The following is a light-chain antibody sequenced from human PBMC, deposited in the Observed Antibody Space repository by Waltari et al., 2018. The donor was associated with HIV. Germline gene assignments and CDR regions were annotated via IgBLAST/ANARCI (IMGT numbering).Light chain of an antibody. Sequence: DIQMTQSPSSLSASVGDRVTIPCQASQDIRNYLNWYQQKPGKAPKLLIYDASNLETGVPSRFSGSGSGTDFTFTISSLQPEDIATYYCLQYNNLPPYTFGQGTKLEIK. CDR1: QDIRNY. V-gene: IGKV1-33*01. CDR2: DAS. J-gene: IGKJ2*01. CDR3: LQYNNLPPYT.